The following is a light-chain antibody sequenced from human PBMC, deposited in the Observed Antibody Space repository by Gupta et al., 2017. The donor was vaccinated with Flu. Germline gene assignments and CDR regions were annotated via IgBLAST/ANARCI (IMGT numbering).Light chain of an antibody. CDR1: QIVSSN. Sequence: EIVMTQSPATLSVSPGERATLSCRASQIVSSNLAWYQQKPGQAPRLVIYGASTRATGIPARFSGSGSGTEFTRTISSLQSEDFAGYYCQKYNNWRTFGQGTKVEIK. V-gene: IGKV3-15*01. J-gene: IGKJ1*01. CDR2: GAS. CDR3: QKYNNWRT.